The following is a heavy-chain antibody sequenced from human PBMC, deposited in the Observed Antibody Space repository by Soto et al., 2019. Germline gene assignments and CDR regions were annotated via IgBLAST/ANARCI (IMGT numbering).Heavy chain of an antibody. Sequence: PSETLSLTCTVSGGSISDSYWSWIRQPAGKGLEWIGRMYISGSTNYNPSLKSRVTMSVDSSKSQFSLKLSSVTAADTAVYYCARAPRGAIYFAMDVWGQGTTVTVSS. CDR3: ARAPRGAIYFAMDV. V-gene: IGHV4-4*07. CDR1: GGSISDSY. D-gene: IGHD3-10*01. CDR2: MYISGST. J-gene: IGHJ6*02.